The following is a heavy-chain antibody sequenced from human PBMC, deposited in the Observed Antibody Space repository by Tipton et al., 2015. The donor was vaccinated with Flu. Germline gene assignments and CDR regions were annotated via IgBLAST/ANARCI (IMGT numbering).Heavy chain of an antibody. CDR2: ICPGSP. J-gene: IGHJ5*01. CDR1: GYSISSGYY. D-gene: IGHD4-11*01. Sequence: TLSLTCAVSGYSISSGYYWGWVRQPPGKGLEWIGNICPGSPYYNPSLRSRVTISIARSKAQFSLKLTSVTAADTAVYFCARRDFSNYVSEPRNWFDFWGQGTLVTVSS. V-gene: IGHV4-38-2*01. CDR3: ARRDFSNYVSEPRNWFDF.